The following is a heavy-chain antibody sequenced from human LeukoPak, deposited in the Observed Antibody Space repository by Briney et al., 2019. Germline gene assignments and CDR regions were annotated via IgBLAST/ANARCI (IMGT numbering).Heavy chain of an antibody. CDR1: GFTFRNYG. CDR2: IWSDGNNR. D-gene: IGHD2-8*02. V-gene: IGHV3-30*02. J-gene: IGHJ6*03. Sequence: GGSLRLSCAASGFTFRNYGMHWVRQAPGKGLEWVSFIWSDGNNRFYADSVKGRFTISRGNSKNMLYLQMDTLRAEDTALYYCAKDPGASVSGFYMDVWGKGTTVIVSS. CDR3: AKDPGASVSGFYMDV.